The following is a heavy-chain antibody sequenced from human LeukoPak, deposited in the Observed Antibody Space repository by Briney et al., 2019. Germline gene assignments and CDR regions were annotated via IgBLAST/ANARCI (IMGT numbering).Heavy chain of an antibody. J-gene: IGHJ4*02. V-gene: IGHV3-23*01. D-gene: IGHD1-26*01. CDR2: ISGSGDNT. Sequence: PGGSLRLSCAASGFTFSSYAMSWVRQAPGKGLEWVSGISGSGDNTKCADSVKGRFTISRDNPKNMLYLQMNSLRAEDMAIYYCAKVMSGSYWTYFDYWGQGTLVTVSS. CDR1: GFTFSSYA. CDR3: AKVMSGSYWTYFDY.